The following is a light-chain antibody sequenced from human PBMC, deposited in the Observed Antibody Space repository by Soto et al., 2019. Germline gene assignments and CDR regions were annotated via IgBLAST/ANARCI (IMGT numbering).Light chain of an antibody. CDR1: PSVGSD. CDR3: QQYNNWPPDRT. CDR2: DAS. V-gene: IGKV3-15*01. Sequence: EIVKTQSPATLSVSPGERATLSCRASPSVGSDLAWYQQKPGQAPRLLIYDASTRATGIPARFSGSGSGTEFTLTISSLQSEDFAIYFCQQYNNWPPDRTFGQGTKVEIK. J-gene: IGKJ1*01.